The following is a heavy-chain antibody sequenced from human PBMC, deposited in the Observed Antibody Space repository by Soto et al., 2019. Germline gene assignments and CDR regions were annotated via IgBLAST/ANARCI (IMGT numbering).Heavy chain of an antibody. CDR3: ARVAAAGTWWSDP. Sequence: ASVKVSCKASGYTFTNYGVSWVRQAPGQGLEWMGWIGGYKGNTNYAQKLQGRVTMTTDTSTSTAYMELRSLRSDYTAVYYCARVAAAGTWWSDPWGQGTLVTVSS. J-gene: IGHJ5*02. CDR2: IGGYKGNT. V-gene: IGHV1-18*01. D-gene: IGHD6-13*01. CDR1: GYTFTNYG.